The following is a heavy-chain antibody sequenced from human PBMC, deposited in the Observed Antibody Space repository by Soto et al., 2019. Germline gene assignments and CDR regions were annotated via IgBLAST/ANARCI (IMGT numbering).Heavy chain of an antibody. CDR1: GGSISNYY. Sequence: SETLSLTCTVSGGSISNYYWSWLRQSPGKALEWIGYIYHAGNTNYNPSLKSRVTISVDTSKNQFSLKLSSVTAADTAVYYCARLYGLDAFDIWGQGTMVT. CDR3: ARLYGLDAFDI. J-gene: IGHJ3*02. V-gene: IGHV4-59*08. D-gene: IGHD3-16*02. CDR2: IYHAGNT.